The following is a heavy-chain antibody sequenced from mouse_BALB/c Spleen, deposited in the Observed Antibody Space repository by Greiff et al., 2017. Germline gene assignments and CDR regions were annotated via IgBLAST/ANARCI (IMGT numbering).Heavy chain of an antibody. Sequence: QGQLKESAAELARPGASVKMSCKASGYTFTSYTMHWVKQRPGQGLEWIGYINPSSGYTEYNQKFKDKTTLTADKSSSTAYMQLSSLTSEDSAVYYCARGGYEAWFAYWGQGTLVTVSA. CDR1: GYTFTSYT. J-gene: IGHJ3*01. D-gene: IGHD2-14*01. CDR3: ARGGYEAWFAY. CDR2: INPSSGYT. V-gene: IGHV1-4*02.